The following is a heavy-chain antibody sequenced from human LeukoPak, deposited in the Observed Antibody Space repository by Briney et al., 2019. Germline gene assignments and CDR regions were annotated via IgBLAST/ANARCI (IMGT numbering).Heavy chain of an antibody. J-gene: IGHJ4*02. CDR3: VRDSYTREWHEIESDY. V-gene: IGHV3-7*03. D-gene: IGHD6-13*01. Sequence: GGSLRLSCATAGFIFSDVWMTWVRQAPGKGLEWVANIKQDGSLTFYMGSAKGRFTISRDNAKSSLYLQMNSLRVGDTAIYYCVRDSYTREWHEIESDYWGQGTLVTVSS. CDR1: GFIFSDVW. CDR2: IKQDGSLT.